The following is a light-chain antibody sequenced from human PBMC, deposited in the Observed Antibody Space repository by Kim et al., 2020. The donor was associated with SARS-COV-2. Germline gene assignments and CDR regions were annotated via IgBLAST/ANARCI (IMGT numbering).Light chain of an antibody. CDR1: RIDMGTYIF. Sequence: GQSITSPCTGTRIDMGTYIFVSWYQQQPGKAPKLIIYDVSYRPSGVSNRFSGSKSGNRASLTISGLQAEDEAVYYCTSYTTTSTLVFGGGTQLTVL. CDR3: TSYTTTSTLV. J-gene: IGLJ2*01. CDR2: DVS. V-gene: IGLV2-14*03.